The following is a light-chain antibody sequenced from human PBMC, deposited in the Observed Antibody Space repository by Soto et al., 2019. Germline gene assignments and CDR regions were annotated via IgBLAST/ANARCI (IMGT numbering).Light chain of an antibody. CDR3: QQFNNSPIS. V-gene: IGKV3-15*01. Sequence: EVVMTQSPATLSVSPGERATLFCRASQSISSSLAWYQQKPGQAPRLLIYDASTRAPGVPARFSGSGSGTEFTLPISSLQSEDSAVYYCQQFNNSPISFGPGTKVDIK. J-gene: IGKJ3*01. CDR2: DAS. CDR1: QSISSS.